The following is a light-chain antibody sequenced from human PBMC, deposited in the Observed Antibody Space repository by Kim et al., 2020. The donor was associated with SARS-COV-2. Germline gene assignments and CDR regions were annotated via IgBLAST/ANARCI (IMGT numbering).Light chain of an antibody. V-gene: IGLV3-27*01. CDR2: KDN. Sequence: SYELTQPSSVSVFPGQTARITCSGDVLAKKYARWFQQKPGQAPVLVIYKDNERPSGIPERFSGSSSGTTVTLTISGAQVEDEADYYCYSAVDNNWV. CDR1: VLAKKY. J-gene: IGLJ3*02. CDR3: YSAVDNNWV.